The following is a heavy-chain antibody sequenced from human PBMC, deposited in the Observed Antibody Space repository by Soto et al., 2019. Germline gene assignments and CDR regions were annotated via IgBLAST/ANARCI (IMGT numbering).Heavy chain of an antibody. CDR3: ARESEDLTSNFDY. Sequence: VGSLRLSCAASGFTFTRYSMNWVRQAPGKGLEWVSSISSTTNYIYYGDSMKGRFTISRDNAKNSLYLEMNSLRAEDTAVYYCARESEDLTSNFDYWGQGTLVTVSS. CDR1: GFTFTRYS. J-gene: IGHJ4*02. CDR2: ISSTTNYI. V-gene: IGHV3-21*06.